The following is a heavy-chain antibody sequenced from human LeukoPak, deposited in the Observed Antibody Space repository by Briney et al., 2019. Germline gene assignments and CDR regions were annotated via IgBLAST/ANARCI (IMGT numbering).Heavy chain of an antibody. CDR2: IYYSGTT. D-gene: IGHD2-2*01. CDR1: GGSISSYY. J-gene: IGHJ4*02. Sequence: PSETLSLTCTVSGGSISSYYWSWIRQPPGKGLEWIGYIYYSGTTNYNPSLKSRVTISVDTSKNQFSLKLSSVTAADTAVYYCARRVYCSSTSCGSAFDYWGQGTLVTVSS. CDR3: ARRVYCSSTSCGSAFDY. V-gene: IGHV4-59*12.